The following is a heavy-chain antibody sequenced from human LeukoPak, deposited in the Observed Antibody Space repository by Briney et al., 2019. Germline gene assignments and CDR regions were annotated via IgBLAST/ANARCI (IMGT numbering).Heavy chain of an antibody. J-gene: IGHJ4*02. Sequence: PGGSLRLSCRVSGFTFSNYAVSWVRQAPGKGLEWVSAIRGSGTGTYYADSVKGRFSISRDNSKNTLYLQMNSLRVEDTAVYYCAKDRPSSHGSGSYGDYWGRGTLVTVSS. CDR2: IRGSGTGT. CDR3: AKDRPSSHGSGSYGDY. CDR1: GFTFSNYA. D-gene: IGHD3-10*01. V-gene: IGHV3-23*01.